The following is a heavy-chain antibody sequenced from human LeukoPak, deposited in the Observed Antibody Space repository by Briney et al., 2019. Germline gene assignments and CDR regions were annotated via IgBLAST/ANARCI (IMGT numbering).Heavy chain of an antibody. J-gene: IGHJ4*02. CDR1: GYTFTGYY. CDR2: INPNSGGT. Sequence: ASVKASCKASGYTFTGYYMHWVRQAPGQGLEWMGWINPNSGGTNYAQKFQGRVTMTRDTSISTAYMELSRLRSDDTAVYYCARWEWELLFFDYWGQGTLVTVSS. CDR3: ARWEWELLFFDY. D-gene: IGHD1-26*01. V-gene: IGHV1-2*02.